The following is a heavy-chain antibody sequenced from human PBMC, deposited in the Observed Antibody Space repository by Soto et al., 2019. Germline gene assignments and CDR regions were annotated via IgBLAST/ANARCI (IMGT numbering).Heavy chain of an antibody. J-gene: IGHJ6*02. D-gene: IGHD3-3*01. CDR1: GFTFSSYA. CDR3: AKTPPYYDFWSGYLDV. Sequence: GGSLRLSCAASGFTFSSYAMSWVRQAPGKGLEWVSAISGSGGSAYYADSVKGRFTISRDNSKNTLYLQMNSLRAEDTAVYYCAKTPPYYDFWSGYLDVWGQGTTVTVSS. V-gene: IGHV3-23*01. CDR2: ISGSGGSA.